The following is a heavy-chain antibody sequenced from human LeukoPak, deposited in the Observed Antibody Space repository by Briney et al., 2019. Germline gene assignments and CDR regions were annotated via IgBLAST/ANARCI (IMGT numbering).Heavy chain of an antibody. CDR1: GFTFSRYT. V-gene: IGHV3-53*01. CDR3: ARDEAAAGTTYPDY. D-gene: IGHD6-13*01. Sequence: GGSLRLSCAASGFTFSRYTMNWVRQAPGKGLEWVSLISSSGTTHYADSVKGRFTISRDNSKNTLYLQMNSLRAEDTAVYYCARDEAAAGTTYPDYWGQGTLVTVSS. CDR2: ISSSGTT. J-gene: IGHJ4*02.